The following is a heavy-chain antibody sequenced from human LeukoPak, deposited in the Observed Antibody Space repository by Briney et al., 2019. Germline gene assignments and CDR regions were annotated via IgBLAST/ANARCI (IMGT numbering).Heavy chain of an antibody. Sequence: GASVKVSCKASGYTFTSYYIHWVRQAPGQGLEWMGIINPSSGSTSYAQKFQGRVTMTRDTSTSTVHMELSSLRSEDTAVYYCASAAIAVAGRFDYWGQGTLVTVSS. J-gene: IGHJ4*02. D-gene: IGHD6-19*01. CDR3: ASAAIAVAGRFDY. CDR1: GYTFTSYY. CDR2: INPSSGST. V-gene: IGHV1-46*01.